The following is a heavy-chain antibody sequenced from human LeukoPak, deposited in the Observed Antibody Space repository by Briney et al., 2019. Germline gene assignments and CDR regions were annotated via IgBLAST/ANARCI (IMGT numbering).Heavy chain of an antibody. Sequence: GASVKVSCKASGYTFTSYGISWVRQAPGQGLEWMGWISAYNGNTNYAQKLQGRVTMTTDTSTSTAYMELRSLRSDDTAVYYCASAIIRVGADYFDYWGQGTLVTVSS. CDR3: ASAIIRVGADYFDY. J-gene: IGHJ4*02. D-gene: IGHD1-26*01. V-gene: IGHV1-18*01. CDR2: ISAYNGNT. CDR1: GYTFTSYG.